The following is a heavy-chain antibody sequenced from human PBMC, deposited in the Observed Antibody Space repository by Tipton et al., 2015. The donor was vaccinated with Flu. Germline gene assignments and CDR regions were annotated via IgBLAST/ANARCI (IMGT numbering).Heavy chain of an antibody. CDR2: IYYSGST. V-gene: IGHV4-61*01. CDR3: ARLLCSRTSCYNDY. J-gene: IGHJ4*02. Sequence: TLSLTCTVSGGSVISGSYYWSWIRQPPGKGLEWIGYIYYSGSTNYNPSLKSRVTISLDTSKNQFSLKLSSVTATDTAVYYCARLLCSRTSCYNDYWGQGTLVTVSS. CDR1: GGSVISGSYY. D-gene: IGHD2-2*02.